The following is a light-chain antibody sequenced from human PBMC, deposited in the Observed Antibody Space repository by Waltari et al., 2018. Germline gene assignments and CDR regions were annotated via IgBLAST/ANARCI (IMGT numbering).Light chain of an antibody. CDR3: SSYAGSTTFVI. CDR2: EGS. Sequence: QSALTQPASVSGSPEQSITISCTGTSSDVGSYNLVSWYQQHPGKAPKRMIYEGSKLPSGVASRFCGSKSGNTASLTISGLQAEDEADYYCSSYAGSTTFVIFGGGTKLTVL. J-gene: IGLJ2*01. V-gene: IGLV2-23*03. CDR1: SSDVGSYNL.